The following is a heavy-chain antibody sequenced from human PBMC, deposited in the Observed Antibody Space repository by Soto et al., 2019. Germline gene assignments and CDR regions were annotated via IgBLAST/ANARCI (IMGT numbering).Heavy chain of an antibody. V-gene: IGHV1-18*01. J-gene: IGHJ3*02. CDR1: GYKFTRYG. CDR2: ISTYNGNT. Sequence: QVHLVQSGAEVKKPGASVKVSCKASGYKFTRYGISWVRQAPGQGLEWMGWISTYNGNTNYAQKLQGRVTMTTDTSTSTAYMELRSLRSDDTAVYYCARLEATTRHFDIWGQGTMVTVSS. CDR3: ARLEATTRHFDI.